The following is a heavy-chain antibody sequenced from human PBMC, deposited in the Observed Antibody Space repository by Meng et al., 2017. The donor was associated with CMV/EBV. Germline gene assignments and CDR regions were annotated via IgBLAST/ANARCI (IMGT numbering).Heavy chain of an antibody. CDR1: GGSISSYY. J-gene: IGHJ5*02. Sequence: QLPESGPGLVKPSAPLSLPCTVSGGSISSYYWSWIRQPAGKGLEWIGRIYTSGSTNYNPSLKSRVTMSVDTSKNQFSLKLSSVTAADTAVYYCARDLMNCSSTSCANWFDPWGQGTLVTVSS. D-gene: IGHD2-2*01. CDR2: IYTSGST. V-gene: IGHV4-4*07. CDR3: ARDLMNCSSTSCANWFDP.